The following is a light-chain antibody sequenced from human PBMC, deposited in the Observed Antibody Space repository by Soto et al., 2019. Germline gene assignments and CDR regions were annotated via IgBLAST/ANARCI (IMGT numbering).Light chain of an antibody. Sequence: EIVLTQSPATLCLSPGERVTLSCRASQSVNNNFLSWYQQKPGQAPRLLIYAASSGATGIPDRFSGSGSGTDFTLTINRLEPEDFVVYYCQYYGNSRITFGQGTRLEIK. CDR3: QYYGNSRIT. J-gene: IGKJ5*01. V-gene: IGKV3-20*01. CDR2: AAS. CDR1: QSVNNNF.